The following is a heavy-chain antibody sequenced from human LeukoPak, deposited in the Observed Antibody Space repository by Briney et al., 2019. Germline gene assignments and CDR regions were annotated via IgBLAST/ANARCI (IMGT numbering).Heavy chain of an antibody. CDR2: IYYTGAT. V-gene: IGHV4-59*01. Sequence: SETLSLTCPVYGGTLSTYFWTWVRQLPGKGLEWIGYIYYTGATSYNPYLKSRVTISVDTSKNQASLSLSSVTAADTAVYYCARYHQPSGPNWLDRWGQGTLVTVSS. CDR3: ARYHQPSGPNWLDR. J-gene: IGHJ5*02. CDR1: GGTLSTYF. D-gene: IGHD2-15*01.